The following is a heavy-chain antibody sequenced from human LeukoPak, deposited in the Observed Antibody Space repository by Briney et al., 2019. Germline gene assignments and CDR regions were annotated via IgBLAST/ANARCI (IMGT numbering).Heavy chain of an antibody. CDR3: AREDIVATRSHGGDYYYYYMDV. J-gene: IGHJ6*03. Sequence: GGSLRLSCAASGFTFSSYEMNWVRQAPGKGLEWVSYISSSGSTIYYADSVKGRFTISRDNAKNSLYLQMNRLRAEDTAVYYCAREDIVATRSHGGDYYYYYMDVWGKGTTVTVSS. V-gene: IGHV3-48*03. CDR1: GFTFSSYE. D-gene: IGHD5-12*01. CDR2: ISSSGSTI.